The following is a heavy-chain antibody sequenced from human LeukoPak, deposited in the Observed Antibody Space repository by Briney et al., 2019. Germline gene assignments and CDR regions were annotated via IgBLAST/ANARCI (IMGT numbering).Heavy chain of an antibody. V-gene: IGHV3-11*04. Sequence: PGGSLRLSCAASGFTFSDYYMSWIRQAPGKGLEWVSYISSSGSTIYYADSVKGRFTISRDNAKNSLYLQMNSLRAEDTAVYYCARGRIAAAASSLCFDYWGQGTLVTVSS. CDR1: GFTFSDYY. CDR3: ARGRIAAAASSLCFDY. J-gene: IGHJ4*02. CDR2: ISSSGSTI. D-gene: IGHD6-13*01.